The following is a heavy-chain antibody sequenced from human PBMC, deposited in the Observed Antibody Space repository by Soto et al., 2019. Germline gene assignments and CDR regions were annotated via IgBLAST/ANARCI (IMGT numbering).Heavy chain of an antibody. J-gene: IGHJ4*02. V-gene: IGHV1-18*04. D-gene: IGHD3-10*01. Sequence: ASVKVSCKASGYTFSNYGISWVRQAPGQGLEWMGWISGYNGNTAYARNLQDRITMTIDAPTTTAYMELRSLRSDDTAVYYCARAEGIREFEFWGLRTLVTVSS. CDR1: GYTFSNYG. CDR2: ISGYNGNT. CDR3: ARAEGIREFEF.